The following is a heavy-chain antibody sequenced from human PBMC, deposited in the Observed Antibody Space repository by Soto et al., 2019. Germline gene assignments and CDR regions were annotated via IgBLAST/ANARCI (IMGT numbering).Heavy chain of an antibody. V-gene: IGHV3-74*01. Sequence: GVSLRLSCVVSGSTFSSSWMHWVRQGPGKGLVWVSRMNPDGSAINYADSVKGRFTTSRDNAKNILYLQMNSLRAEDTALYYCVKGWSDYWGEGTPVTVSS. CDR3: VKGWSDY. CDR1: GSTFSSSW. D-gene: IGHD2-15*01. J-gene: IGHJ4*02. CDR2: MNPDGSAI.